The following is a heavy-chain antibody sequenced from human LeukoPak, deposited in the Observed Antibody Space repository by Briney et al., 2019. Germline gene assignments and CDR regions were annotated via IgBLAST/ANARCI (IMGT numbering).Heavy chain of an antibody. CDR2: VYYSGTT. J-gene: IGHJ5*02. Sequence: KPSETLSLTCTVSGGSIINNYHYWGWIRQPPGKGLERIGSVYYSGTTYYNPSLKSRVTVSVDTSKNQFSLKLTSVTAADTAVYYCARSTATHGPTHNWFGPWGQGTLVTVSS. CDR1: GGSIINNYHY. V-gene: IGHV4-39*01. CDR3: ARSTATHGPTHNWFGP. D-gene: IGHD2-2*01.